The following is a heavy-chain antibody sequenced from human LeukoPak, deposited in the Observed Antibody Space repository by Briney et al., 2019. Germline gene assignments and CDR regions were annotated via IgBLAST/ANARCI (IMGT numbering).Heavy chain of an antibody. V-gene: IGHV1-18*01. CDR1: GYTFTLHG. J-gene: IGHJ4*02. CDR3: ARDWGAHDSSGYYRNFDY. Sequence: ASVKVSRKASGYTFTLHGISWVRQAPGQGLEWMGWISAYNGNTNYAQKVQGRVTMTTDASTSTAYMELRNLSSDDTGVYYCARDWGAHDSSGYYRNFDYWGQGILVTVSS. D-gene: IGHD3-22*01. CDR2: ISAYNGNT.